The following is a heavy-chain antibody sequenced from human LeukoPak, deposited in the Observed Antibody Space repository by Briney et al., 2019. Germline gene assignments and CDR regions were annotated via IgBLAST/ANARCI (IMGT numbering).Heavy chain of an antibody. J-gene: IGHJ5*02. V-gene: IGHV3-7*01. CDR1: GFIFSNYW. CDR3: ASKVMA. Sequence: AGGSLRLSCAASGFIFSNYWMTWVRQAPGKGLEWVANINQDGRAKYYVASVKGRFTISRDNAKNSLYLQMNSLRADDTAVYYCASKVMAWGQGTLVTVSS. CDR2: INQDGRAK.